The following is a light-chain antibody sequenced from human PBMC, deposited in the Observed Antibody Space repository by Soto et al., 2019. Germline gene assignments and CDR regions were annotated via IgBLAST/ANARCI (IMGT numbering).Light chain of an antibody. V-gene: IGLV2-14*03. J-gene: IGLJ1*01. CDR1: SSDVGGYNY. CDR2: DVS. CDR3: SSYTTSNTRQIV. Sequence: QSALTQPASVSGSPGQLITISCTGTSSDVGGYNYVSWYQHHPGKAPKLMIFDVSNRPSGVSNRFSGSKSGNTASLTISGLQPEDEADYYCSSYTTSNTRQIVFGTGTQLTVL.